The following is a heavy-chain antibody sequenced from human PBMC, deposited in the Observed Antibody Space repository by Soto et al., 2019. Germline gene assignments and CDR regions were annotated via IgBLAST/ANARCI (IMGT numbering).Heavy chain of an antibody. D-gene: IGHD3-10*01. V-gene: IGHV1-3*01. CDR2: INAGNGNT. J-gene: IGHJ4*02. CDR3: ARDEGQLLWFGEIPTEYYFDY. CDR1: GYTFTSYA. Sequence: GASVKVSCKASGYTFTSYAMHWVRQAPGQRLEWMGWINAGNGNTKYSQKFQGRVTITRDTSASTAYMELSSLRSEDTAVYYCARDEGQLLWFGEIPTEYYFDYWGQGTLVTVSS.